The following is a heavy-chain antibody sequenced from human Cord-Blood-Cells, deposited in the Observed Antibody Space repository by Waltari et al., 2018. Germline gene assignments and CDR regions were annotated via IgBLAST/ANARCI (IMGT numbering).Heavy chain of an antibody. CDR1: GGSFSGYY. J-gene: IGHJ5*02. V-gene: IGHV4-34*01. Sequence: QVQLQQWGAGLLKPSETLSLTCAVYGGSFSGYYWSWIRQPPGKGLEWIGEINHSRSTNFNPSLKSRVTISVHTSKTPFALKLSSGTAADTAVYYCAREGESIAAPNWFDPWGQRTLVTVAS. CDR2: INHSRST. D-gene: IGHD6-6*01. CDR3: AREGESIAAPNWFDP.